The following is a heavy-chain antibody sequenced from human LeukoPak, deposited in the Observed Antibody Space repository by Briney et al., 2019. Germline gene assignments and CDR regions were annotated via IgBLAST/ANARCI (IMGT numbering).Heavy chain of an antibody. CDR3: ARRRSYDSSGYYLYFDY. J-gene: IGHJ4*02. CDR1: GGSISSGDYY. V-gene: IGHV4-30-4*01. CDR2: IYYGGST. D-gene: IGHD3-22*01. Sequence: PSETLSLTCTVSGGSISSGDYYWSWIRQPPGKGLEWIGYIYYGGSTYYNPSLKSRVTISVDTSKNQFSLKLSSVTAADTAVYYCARRRSYDSSGYYLYFDYWGQGTLVTVSS.